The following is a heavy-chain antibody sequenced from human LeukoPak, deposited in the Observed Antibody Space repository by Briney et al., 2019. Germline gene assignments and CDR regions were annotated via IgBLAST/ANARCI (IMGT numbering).Heavy chain of an antibody. Sequence: GGSLRLSCAASGFTVSSNYMNWVRQAPGKGLEWVSVIYSGGSTYYADSVKGRFTISRDNSKNTLYLQMNSLRAEDTAVYYCAREATVYYYDSSGPLDYWGQGTLVTVSS. V-gene: IGHV3-53*01. CDR1: GFTVSSNY. J-gene: IGHJ4*02. CDR3: AREATVYYYDSSGPLDY. CDR2: IYSGGST. D-gene: IGHD3-22*01.